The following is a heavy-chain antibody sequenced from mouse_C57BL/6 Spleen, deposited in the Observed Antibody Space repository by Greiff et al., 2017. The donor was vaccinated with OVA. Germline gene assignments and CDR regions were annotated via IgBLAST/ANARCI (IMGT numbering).Heavy chain of an antibody. Sequence: QVQLQQSGPELVKPGASVKISCKASGYAFSSSWMNWVKQRPGKGLEWIGRIYPGDGDTNYTGKFKGKATLTADKSSSTAYLQLSSLPSEDSAVYFCARRSRAYYGSSGYFDYWGQGTTLTVSS. CDR2: IYPGDGDT. V-gene: IGHV1-82*01. CDR3: ARRSRAYYGSSGYFDY. J-gene: IGHJ2*01. CDR1: GYAFSSSW. D-gene: IGHD1-1*01.